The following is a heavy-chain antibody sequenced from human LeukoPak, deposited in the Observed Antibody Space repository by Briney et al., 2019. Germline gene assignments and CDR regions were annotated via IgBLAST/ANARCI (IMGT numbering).Heavy chain of an antibody. D-gene: IGHD6-19*01. CDR3: ARGPSGWYRDMAVFDP. CDR2: INHSGST. V-gene: IGHV4-39*07. Sequence: KASETLSLTCTVSGGFISSSSYYWGWIRQPPGKGLEWIGEINHSGSTNYNPSLKSRVTISVDTSKNQFSLKLSSVTAADTAVYYCARGPSGWYRDMAVFDPWGQGTLVTVSS. CDR1: GGFISSSSYY. J-gene: IGHJ5*02.